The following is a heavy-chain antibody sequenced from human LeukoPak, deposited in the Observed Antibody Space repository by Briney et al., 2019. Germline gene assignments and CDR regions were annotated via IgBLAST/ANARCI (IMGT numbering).Heavy chain of an antibody. CDR2: ISWDGVTT. J-gene: IGHJ4*02. Sequence: GGSLRLSCAASGFTFDDYTMHWVRQAPGKGLEWVSLISWDGVTTYYAHSVKGRFATSRDSSKNSLFLQMNSLRTEDTALYYCARDKTGTGIDYWGQGTLVTVSS. D-gene: IGHD1-7*01. CDR3: ARDKTGTGIDY. CDR1: GFTFDDYT. V-gene: IGHV3-43*01.